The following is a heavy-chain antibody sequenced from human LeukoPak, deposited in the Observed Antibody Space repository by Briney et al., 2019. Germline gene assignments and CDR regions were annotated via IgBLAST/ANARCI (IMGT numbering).Heavy chain of an antibody. D-gene: IGHD2-15*01. Sequence: GRSLRLSCAASGFAFSSHGMYWVRQAPGTGLEWVAAIWYDGRDKYYADSVKGRFTISRDNSKNTLYLQMNSLRAEDTAVYSCARGMVGEAFDIWGQGTMVTVSS. CDR2: IWYDGRDK. CDR1: GFAFSSHG. J-gene: IGHJ3*02. CDR3: ARGMVGEAFDI. V-gene: IGHV3-33*07.